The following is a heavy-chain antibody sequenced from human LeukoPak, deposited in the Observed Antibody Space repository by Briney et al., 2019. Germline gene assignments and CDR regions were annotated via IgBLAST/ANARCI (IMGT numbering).Heavy chain of an antibody. CDR2: IYYSGST. CDR1: GGSISSSSYY. CDR3: AKDGVVAAKPRRGASRHYFDY. J-gene: IGHJ4*02. D-gene: IGHD2-15*01. Sequence: SETLSLTGTVSGGSISSSSYYWGWIHQPPGKGLEWIGSIYYSGSTYYNPSLKSRVTISVDTSKNQFSLKLSSVTAADTAVYYCAKDGVVAAKPRRGASRHYFDYWGQGTLVTVSS. V-gene: IGHV4-39*07.